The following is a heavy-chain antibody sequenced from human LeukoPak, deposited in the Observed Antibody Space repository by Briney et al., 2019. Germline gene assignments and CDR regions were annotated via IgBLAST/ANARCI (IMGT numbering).Heavy chain of an antibody. Sequence: SETLSLTCTVSGYSISSGYYWGWIRQPPGKGLEWIGSIYHSGSTYYNPSLKSRVTISVDTSKNQFSLKLSSVTAADTAVYYCARANLGDAFDIWGQGTMVTVSS. CDR1: GYSISSGYY. V-gene: IGHV4-38-2*02. CDR3: ARANLGDAFDI. D-gene: IGHD7-27*01. J-gene: IGHJ3*02. CDR2: IYHSGST.